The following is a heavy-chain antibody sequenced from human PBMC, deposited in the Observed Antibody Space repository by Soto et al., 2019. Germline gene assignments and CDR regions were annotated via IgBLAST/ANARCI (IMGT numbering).Heavy chain of an antibody. Sequence: QVQLQESGPGLVKPSQTLSLTCTVSGGSISSGGYYWSWIRQHPGKGLGWNGYIYYSGGTYYNPSLMCRVTISVDSSKIQFSLKLSSVTAADTAVYYCARGRGLLWCGASYYYYGMDVWGQGTTVTVSS. J-gene: IGHJ6*02. CDR1: GGSISSGGYY. V-gene: IGHV4-31*03. CDR2: IYYSGGT. D-gene: IGHD3-10*01. CDR3: ARGRGLLWCGASYYYYGMDV.